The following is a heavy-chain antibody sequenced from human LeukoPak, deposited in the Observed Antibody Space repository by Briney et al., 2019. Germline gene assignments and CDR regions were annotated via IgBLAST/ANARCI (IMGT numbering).Heavy chain of an antibody. J-gene: IGHJ4*02. CDR2: ISWDGGST. CDR1: GFTFDDYA. Sequence: GGSLRLSCAASGFTFDDYAMHWVRQAPGKGLEWVSLISWDGGSTYYADSVKGRFTISRDNAKNSLYLQMNSLRAEDMAVYYCVGFYLDDWGQGILVTVSS. V-gene: IGHV3-43D*03. CDR3: VGFYLDD.